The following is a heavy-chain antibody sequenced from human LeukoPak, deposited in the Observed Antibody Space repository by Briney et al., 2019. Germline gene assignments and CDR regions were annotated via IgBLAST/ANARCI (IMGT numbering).Heavy chain of an antibody. CDR2: ISGNGRNT. J-gene: IGHJ3*01. CDR3: ARVSSSGWYAFDF. D-gene: IGHD6-19*01. CDR1: GFTFSTYA. Sequence: GGSLRLSCAASGFTFSTYAIYWVCQAPGKGLEYVSGISGNGRNTYYGNSVKGRFTISRDNSKNTLYLQMGSLRAEDMGVYYCARVSSSGWYAFDFWGQGTMVTVSS. V-gene: IGHV3-64*01.